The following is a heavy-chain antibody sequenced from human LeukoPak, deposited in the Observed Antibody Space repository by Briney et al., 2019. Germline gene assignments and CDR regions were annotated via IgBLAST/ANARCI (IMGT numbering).Heavy chain of an antibody. J-gene: IGHJ6*02. CDR1: GGSFSGYY. Sequence: SETLSLTCAVYGGSFSGYYWSWIRQPPGKGLEWIGEINHSGSTNYNPSLKSRVTISVDTSKNQFSLKLSSVTAADTAVYYCASGRLEKIAVAGTSGYYYYGMDVWGQGTTVTVSS. CDR2: INHSGST. V-gene: IGHV4-34*01. D-gene: IGHD6-19*01. CDR3: ASGRLEKIAVAGTSGYYYYGMDV.